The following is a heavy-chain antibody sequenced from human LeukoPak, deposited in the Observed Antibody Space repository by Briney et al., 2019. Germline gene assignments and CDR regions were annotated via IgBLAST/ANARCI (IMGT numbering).Heavy chain of an antibody. Sequence: ASVKVSCKASGYTFTGYYMHWVRQAPGQGLEWMGWINPNSGGTNYAQRFQGRVTTTRDTSISTAYMELSSLRSEDTAVYYCAREPDLLWFGESKKRGFDYWGQGTLVTVSS. CDR2: INPNSGGT. CDR3: AREPDLLWFGESKKRGFDY. CDR1: GYTFTGYY. V-gene: IGHV1-2*02. D-gene: IGHD3-10*01. J-gene: IGHJ4*02.